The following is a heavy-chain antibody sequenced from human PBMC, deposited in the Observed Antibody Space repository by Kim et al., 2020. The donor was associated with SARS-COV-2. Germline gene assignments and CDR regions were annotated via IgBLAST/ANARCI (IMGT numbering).Heavy chain of an antibody. J-gene: IGHJ4*02. Sequence: YAQKFQGRVTMTRNTSISTAYMELSSLRSEDTAVYYCARGTLDYGDYVNDYWGQGTLVTVSS. CDR3: ARGTLDYGDYVNDY. V-gene: IGHV1-8*01. D-gene: IGHD4-17*01.